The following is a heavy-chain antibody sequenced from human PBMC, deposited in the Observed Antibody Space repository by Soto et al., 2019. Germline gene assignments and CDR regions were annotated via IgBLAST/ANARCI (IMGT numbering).Heavy chain of an antibody. CDR1: GFTFSSYA. D-gene: IGHD3-3*01. V-gene: IGHV3-30-3*01. Sequence: GGSLRLSCAASGFTFSSYAMHWVRQAPGKGLEWVAVISYDGSNKYYADSVKGRFTISRDNSKNTLYLQMNSLRAEDTAAYYCARNYDFWSGPIDYWGQGALVTVSS. CDR3: ARNYDFWSGPIDY. J-gene: IGHJ4*02. CDR2: ISYDGSNK.